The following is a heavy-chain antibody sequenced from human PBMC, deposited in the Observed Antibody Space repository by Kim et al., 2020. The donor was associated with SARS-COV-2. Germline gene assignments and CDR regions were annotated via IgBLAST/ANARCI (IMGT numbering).Heavy chain of an antibody. D-gene: IGHD6-19*01. Sequence: GGSLRLSCAASGFTFSSYWMNWVRQVPGKGLVWVSRINSDGSSTSYADSVKGRFTISRDSAENTLYLQMNSLRAEDTAVYYCARGAEAALTTGAFDIWGQGTMATVSS. V-gene: IGHV3-74*01. CDR2: INSDGSST. CDR3: ARGAEAALTTGAFDI. CDR1: GFTFSSYW. J-gene: IGHJ3*02.